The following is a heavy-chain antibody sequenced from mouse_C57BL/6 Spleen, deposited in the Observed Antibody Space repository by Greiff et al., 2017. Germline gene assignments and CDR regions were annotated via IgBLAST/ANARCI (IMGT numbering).Heavy chain of an antibody. CDR1: GFTFSSYA. CDR3: TRGPYGSSPLDY. CDR2: ISSGGDDI. Sequence: EVMLVESGEGLVKPGGSLKLSCAASGFTFSSYAMSWVRQTPEKRLEWVAYISSGGDDIYYADTVKGRFTISRDNARNTLYLQMSSLKSEDTAMYYCTRGPYGSSPLDYWGQGTTLTVSS. V-gene: IGHV5-9-1*02. J-gene: IGHJ2*01. D-gene: IGHD1-1*01.